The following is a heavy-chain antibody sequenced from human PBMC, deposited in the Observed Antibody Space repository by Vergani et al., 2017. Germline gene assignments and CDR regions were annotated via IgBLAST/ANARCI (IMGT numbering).Heavy chain of an antibody. J-gene: IGHJ4*02. CDR3: ARDRNTYYYDSSAPLDY. CDR1: GGSISSSSYY. CDR2: IYYSGST. V-gene: IGHV4-39*07. Sequence: QLQLQESGPGLVKPSETLSLTCTVSGGSISSSSYYWGWIRQPPGKGLEWIGSIYYSGSTYYNPSLKSGVTISVDTSKNQFSLKLSSVTAADTAVYYCARDRNTYYYDSSAPLDYWGQGTLVTVSS. D-gene: IGHD3-22*01.